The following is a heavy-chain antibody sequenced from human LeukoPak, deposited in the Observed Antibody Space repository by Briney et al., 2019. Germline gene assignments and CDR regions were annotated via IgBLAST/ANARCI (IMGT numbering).Heavy chain of an antibody. CDR3: ARDRPTYGSGSLKVYYYGMDV. CDR2: ISAYNGNT. V-gene: IGHV1-18*04. Sequence: ASVKVSCKASGYTFTSYGISWVRQAPGQGLEWMGWISAYNGNTNYAQKLQGRVTMTTDTSTSTAYMEPRSLRSDDTAVYYCARDRPTYGSGSLKVYYYGMDVWGKGTTVTVSS. CDR1: GYTFTSYG. J-gene: IGHJ6*04. D-gene: IGHD3-10*01.